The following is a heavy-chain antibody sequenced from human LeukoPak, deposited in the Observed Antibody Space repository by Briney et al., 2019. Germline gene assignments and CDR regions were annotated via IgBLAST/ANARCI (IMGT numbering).Heavy chain of an antibody. D-gene: IGHD6-19*01. CDR1: GFTFSNSA. V-gene: IGHV3-64*02. CDR3: ARGVAISSSGWYDTFDY. J-gene: IGHJ4*02. Sequence: SGGSLRLSCAASGFTFSNSAMYWVRQAPGKGLEFVSVISTNGDRTYYADSVKGRFTISRDNSKNTLYLQMGGLRADDMAVYYCARGVAISSSGWYDTFDYWGQGALVTISS. CDR2: ISTNGDRT.